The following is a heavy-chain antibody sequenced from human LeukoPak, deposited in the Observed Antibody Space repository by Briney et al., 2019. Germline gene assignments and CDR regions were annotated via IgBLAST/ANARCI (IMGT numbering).Heavy chain of an antibody. D-gene: IGHD6-6*01. Sequence: SETLSLTCAVCGGSFSGYYWSWIRQPPGKGLEWIGEINHSGSTNYNPSLKSRVTISVDTSKNQFSLKLSSVTAADTAVYYCASRSSSGFDYWGQGTLVTVSS. CDR1: GGSFSGYY. J-gene: IGHJ4*02. CDR2: INHSGST. CDR3: ASRSSSGFDY. V-gene: IGHV4-34*01.